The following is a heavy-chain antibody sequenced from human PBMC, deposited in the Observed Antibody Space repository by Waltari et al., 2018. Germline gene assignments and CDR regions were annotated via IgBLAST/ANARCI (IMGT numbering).Heavy chain of an antibody. J-gene: IGHJ3*02. D-gene: IGHD3-22*01. V-gene: IGHV1-69*01. CDR3: ARQRGGNNYYDSSGYYYVSAFDI. CDR1: GGPFSSYA. CDR2: IIPIFGTA. Sequence: VQLVQSGAEVTKPGSSVKVSCKASGGPFSSYAIRWARQAPATGLEWTGGIIPIFGTANYAQKFQGRVTITADESTSTAYMELSSLRSEDTAVYYCARQRGGNNYYDSSGYYYVSAFDIWGQGTMVTVSS.